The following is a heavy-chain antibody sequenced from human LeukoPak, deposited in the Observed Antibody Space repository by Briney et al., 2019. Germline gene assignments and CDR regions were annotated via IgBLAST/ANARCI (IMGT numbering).Heavy chain of an antibody. D-gene: IGHD2-2*01. CDR3: AREGSSTVPDAFDI. V-gene: IGHV4-30-2*01. Sequence: SQTLSLTCAVSGGSISSGGYSWSWIRQPPGKGLEWIGYIYHSGSTYYNPSPKSRVTISVDRSKNQFPLKLSSVTAADTAVYYCAREGSSTVPDAFDIWGQGTMVTVSS. CDR1: GGSISSGGYS. J-gene: IGHJ3*02. CDR2: IYHSGST.